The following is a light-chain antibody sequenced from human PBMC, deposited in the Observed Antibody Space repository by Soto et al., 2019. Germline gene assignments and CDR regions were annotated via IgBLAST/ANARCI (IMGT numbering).Light chain of an antibody. V-gene: IGKV1-5*03. Sequence: DIQMTQSPSTLSASVGDRVTITCRASQSIDIWLAWYQQKPGKAPKLLIYKTFSLESGVPSRFSGSGSGTEFTLTISSLQPDDFATYHCQNYKSPPWTFDQGTKVEIK. CDR3: QNYKSPPWT. CDR1: QSIDIW. CDR2: KTF. J-gene: IGKJ1*01.